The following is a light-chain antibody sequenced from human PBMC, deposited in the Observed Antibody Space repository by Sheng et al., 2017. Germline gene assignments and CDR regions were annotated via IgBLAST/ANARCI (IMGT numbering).Light chain of an antibody. V-gene: IGLV7-43*01. CDR1: TGAVTSGHY. J-gene: IGLJ1*01. CDR2: NTG. CDR3: LLYYGGAQGV. Sequence: QAVVTQEPSLTVSPGGTVTLTCASSTGAVTSGHYPNWFQQKPGQAPRSLIYNTGDKYSWTPARFSGSLLGGKAALTLSGVQPEDEAEYYCLLYYGGAQGVFVTGTKVTVL.